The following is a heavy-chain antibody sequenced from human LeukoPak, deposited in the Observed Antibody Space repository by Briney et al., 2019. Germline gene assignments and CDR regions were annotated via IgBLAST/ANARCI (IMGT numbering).Heavy chain of an antibody. V-gene: IGHV1-2*02. CDR1: GYTFTGYY. CDR3: ARVAAAGTNYFDY. Sequence: GASVKVSCKASGYTFTGYYMHWVRQAPGQGLEWMVWINPNSGGTNYAQKFQGRVTMTRDTSISTAYMELSRLRSDDTAVYYCARVAAAGTNYFDYWGQGTLVTVSS. J-gene: IGHJ4*02. D-gene: IGHD6-13*01. CDR2: INPNSGGT.